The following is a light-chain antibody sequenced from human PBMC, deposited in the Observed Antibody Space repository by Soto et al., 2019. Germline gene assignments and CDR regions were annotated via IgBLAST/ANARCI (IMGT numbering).Light chain of an antibody. Sequence: EIVITQAPATLSVSPGERATLPCRASQSVSSNLAWYQQKPGQAPRLLIYGASARATGIPVRFSGSGSGTEFTLTISSLQSEDFAVYYCQQYNNWPRTFGQGTKVDIK. J-gene: IGKJ1*01. CDR1: QSVSSN. V-gene: IGKV3-15*01. CDR3: QQYNNWPRT. CDR2: GAS.